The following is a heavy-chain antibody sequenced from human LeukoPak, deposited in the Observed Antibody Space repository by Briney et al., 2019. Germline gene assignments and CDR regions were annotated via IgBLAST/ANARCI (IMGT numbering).Heavy chain of an antibody. J-gene: IGHJ6*02. CDR3: ARDRQWELLDYYYGMDV. Sequence: PGGSLRLSCAASGFTFSSYAMSWVRQAPGKGLEWVSSISSSSSYIYYADSVKGRLTISRDNAKNSLYLQMNSLRAEDTAVYYCARDRQWELLDYYYGMDVWGQGTTVTVSS. CDR1: GFTFSSYA. V-gene: IGHV3-21*01. D-gene: IGHD1-26*01. CDR2: ISSSSSYI.